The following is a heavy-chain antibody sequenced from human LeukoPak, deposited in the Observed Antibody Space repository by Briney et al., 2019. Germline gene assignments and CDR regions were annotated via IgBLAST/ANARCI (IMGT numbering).Heavy chain of an antibody. CDR2: TSTGSRYI. V-gene: IGHV3-21*01. CDR3: ARADCSSSTCYLRRSWFDP. Sequence: GGSLRLSCAASGFTLSNYDMNWVRQAPGKGLEWVSSTSTGSRYIYYKDSVRGRFTISRDDAKNSLHLEMNSLRAEDTAVYYCARADCSSSTCYLRRSWFDPWGQGTLVTVSS. D-gene: IGHD2-2*01. CDR1: GFTLSNYD. J-gene: IGHJ5*02.